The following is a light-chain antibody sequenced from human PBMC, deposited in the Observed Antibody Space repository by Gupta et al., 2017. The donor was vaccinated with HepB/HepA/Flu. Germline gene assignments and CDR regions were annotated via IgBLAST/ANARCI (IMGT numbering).Light chain of an antibody. CDR2: VNNDGSH. Sequence: QLVLTQSPSASASLGASVKLTCTLSSGHSNYAIAWHQQQPEKGPRYLMKVNNDGSHTKGDGTPDRFSGSSSGAERYLTISSLQSEDETDYYCQTWGAGRGVFGGGTKLTVL. J-gene: IGLJ2*01. CDR1: SGHSNYA. CDR3: QTWGAGRGV. V-gene: IGLV4-69*01.